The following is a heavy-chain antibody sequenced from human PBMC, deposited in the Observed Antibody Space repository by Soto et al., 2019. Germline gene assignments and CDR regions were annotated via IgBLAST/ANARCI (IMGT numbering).Heavy chain of an antibody. CDR2: ISSSSSYI. D-gene: IGHD3-3*01. CDR3: VRDPDFLDC. V-gene: IGHV3-21*01. CDR1: GFTFSSYS. J-gene: IGHJ4*02. Sequence: GGSLRLSCAASGFTFSSYSMNWVRQAPGKGLEWVSSISSSSSYIYYADSVKGRFTISRDNAKNSLFLQMHSLSVEDTAVYYCVRDPDFLDCWGQGTLVTVSS.